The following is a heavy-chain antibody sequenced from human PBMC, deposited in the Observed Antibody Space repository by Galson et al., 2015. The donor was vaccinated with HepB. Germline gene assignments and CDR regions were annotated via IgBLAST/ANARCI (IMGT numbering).Heavy chain of an antibody. CDR3: ARDLSGPGVRGMDV. V-gene: IGHV4-34*01. J-gene: IGHJ6*02. CDR1: GGSFSGYY. D-gene: IGHD2/OR15-2a*01. Sequence: ETLSLTCAVYGGSFSGYYWTWVRQPPGKGLEWIGEINHSGSTNYNPSLKSRVTISVDTPKNQFSLKLSSVTAADTAVYYCARDLSGPGVRGMDVWGQGTTVTVSS. CDR2: INHSGST.